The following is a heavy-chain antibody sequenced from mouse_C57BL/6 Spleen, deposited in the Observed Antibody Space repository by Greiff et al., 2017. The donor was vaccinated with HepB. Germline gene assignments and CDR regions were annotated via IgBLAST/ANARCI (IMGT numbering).Heavy chain of an antibody. CDR3: ARDWSDYAMDY. D-gene: IGHD4-1*01. Sequence: EVQVVESGGGLVQPGGSLKLSCAASGFTFSDYGMAWVRQAPRKGPEWVAFISNLAYSIYYADTVTGRFTISRENAKNTLYLEMSSLRSEDTAMYYCARDWSDYAMDYWGQGTSVTVSS. J-gene: IGHJ4*01. CDR2: ISNLAYSI. V-gene: IGHV5-15*01. CDR1: GFTFSDYG.